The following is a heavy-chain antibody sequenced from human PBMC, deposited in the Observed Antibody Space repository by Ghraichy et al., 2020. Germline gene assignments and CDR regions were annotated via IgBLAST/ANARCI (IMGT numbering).Heavy chain of an antibody. Sequence: LSLTCTVSGGSISSGGYYWSWIRQHPGKGLEWIGYIYYSGSTYYNPSLKSRVTISVDTSKNQFSLKLSSVTAADTAVYYCARDPVLDGYKWLVGTYGMDVWGQGTTVTVSS. CDR1: GGSISSGGYY. V-gene: IGHV4-31*03. J-gene: IGHJ6*02. CDR3: ARDPVLDGYKWLVGTYGMDV. D-gene: IGHD6-19*01. CDR2: IYYSGST.